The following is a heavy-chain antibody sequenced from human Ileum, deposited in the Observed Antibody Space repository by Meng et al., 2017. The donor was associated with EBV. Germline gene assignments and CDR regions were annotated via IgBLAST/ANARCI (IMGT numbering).Heavy chain of an antibody. V-gene: IGHV1-3*01. CDR3: ARGHQTYHDY. Sequence: VLLVQSGTEVKKPWASVKVSCKASGYSFTSSAIHWVRQAPGQRLEWMGWVHAGNGDTKYSQNFQDRLTIARDTSANTAYMDLSSLRSEDTAVYYCARGHQTYHDYWGQGTLVTVSS. CDR1: GYSFTSSA. J-gene: IGHJ4*02. CDR2: VHAGNGDT. D-gene: IGHD2-2*01.